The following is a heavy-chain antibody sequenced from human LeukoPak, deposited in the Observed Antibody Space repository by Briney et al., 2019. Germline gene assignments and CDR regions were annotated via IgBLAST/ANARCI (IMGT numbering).Heavy chain of an antibody. D-gene: IGHD6-13*01. V-gene: IGHV1-69*04. CDR1: GGTFSSYA. CDR3: ASQQDSSSFNWFDP. CDR2: IIPILGIA. J-gene: IGHJ5*02. Sequence: ASVKVSCKASGGTFSSYAISWVRQAPGQGLEWMGRIIPILGIANYAQKFQSRVTITADKSTSTAYMELSSLRSEDTAVYYCASQQDSSSFNWFDPWGQGTLVTVSS.